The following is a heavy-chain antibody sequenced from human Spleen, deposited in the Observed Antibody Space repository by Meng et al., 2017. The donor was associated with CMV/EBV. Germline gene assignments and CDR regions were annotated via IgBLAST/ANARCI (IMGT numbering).Heavy chain of an antibody. Sequence: GESLKISCTASGFTFNSYAMTWVRQAPGKGLEWVSTMSGSGGSTYYADSVKGRFTISRDNSKSTLYLQMNSLRVEDTAIYYCAKGTLFGYCFDYWGQGALVTVSS. CDR1: GFTFNSYA. J-gene: IGHJ4*02. D-gene: IGHD2-2*03. CDR2: MSGSGGST. V-gene: IGHV3-23*01. CDR3: AKGTLFGYCFDY.